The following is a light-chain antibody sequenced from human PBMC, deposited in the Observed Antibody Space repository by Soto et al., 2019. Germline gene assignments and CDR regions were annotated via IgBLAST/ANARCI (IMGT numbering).Light chain of an antibody. CDR2: DAS. Sequence: DIQMTQSPSTLSASVGDRVTITCRASQSISTWLAWYQQKPGKAPKLLIYDASSLQSGVPSRFSGSGSGIEXTLTISSLQPDDFATYYCQQYNSFSGTFGQGTKLEIK. CDR3: QQYNSFSGT. V-gene: IGKV1-5*01. CDR1: QSISTW. J-gene: IGKJ2*02.